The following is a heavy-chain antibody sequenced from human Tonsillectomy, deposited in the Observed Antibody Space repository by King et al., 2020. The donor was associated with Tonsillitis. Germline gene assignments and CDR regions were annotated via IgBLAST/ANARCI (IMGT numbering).Heavy chain of an antibody. CDR1: GGSISSYY. J-gene: IGHJ4*02. V-gene: IGHV4-59*08. CDR2: IYYSGST. CDR3: ARHFGSTYYYDSSGYYLDY. D-gene: IGHD3-22*01. Sequence: QLQESGPGLVKPSETLSLTCTVSGGSISSYYWSWIRQPPGKGLEWIGYIYYSGSTNYNPSLKSRVTISVDTSKNQFSLKLSTVTAADTAVYYCARHFGSTYYYDSSGYYLDYWGQGTLVTVSS.